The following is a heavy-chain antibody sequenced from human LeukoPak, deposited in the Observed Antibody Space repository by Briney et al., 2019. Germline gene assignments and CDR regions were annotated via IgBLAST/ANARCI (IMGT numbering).Heavy chain of an antibody. D-gene: IGHD3-3*01. CDR3: ARVANPQWLLFPSGAFDI. J-gene: IGHJ3*02. V-gene: IGHV4-31*03. CDR1: GGSISSGGYY. CDR2: IYYSGST. Sequence: SETPSLTCTVSGGSISSGGYYWSWIRQHPGKGLEWIGYIYYSGSTYYNPSLKSRVTISVDTSKNQFSLKLSSVTAADTAVYYCARVANPQWLLFPSGAFDIWGQGTMVTVSS.